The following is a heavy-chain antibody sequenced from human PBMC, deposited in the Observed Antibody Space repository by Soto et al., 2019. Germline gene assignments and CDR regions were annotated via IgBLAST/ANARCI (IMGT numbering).Heavy chain of an antibody. V-gene: IGHV3-11*06. D-gene: IGHD2-2*01. CDR3: ARVVVSIVVVPAAIDY. CDR1: GFTFSDYY. Sequence: QVQLVESGGGLVKPGGSLRLSCAASGFTFSDYYMSWIRQAPGKGLEWVSYISSSSSYTNYADSVKGRFTISRDNAKNSLYLQMNSLRAEDTAVYYCARVVVSIVVVPAAIDYWGQGTLVTVSS. CDR2: ISSSSSYT. J-gene: IGHJ4*02.